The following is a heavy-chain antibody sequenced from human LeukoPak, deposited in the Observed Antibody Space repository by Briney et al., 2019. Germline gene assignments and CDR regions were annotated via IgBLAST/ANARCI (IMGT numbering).Heavy chain of an antibody. V-gene: IGHV4-59*01. J-gene: IGHJ4*02. CDR2: IYYSGST. CDR1: GGSISSYY. D-gene: IGHD4-17*01. CDR3: ARALDYGDYGIDY. Sequence: PSETLSLTCTVSGGSISSYYWSWIRQPPGKGLEWFGYIYYSGSTNYNPSLKSRVTISVDTSKNQFSLKLSSVTAADTAVYYCARALDYGDYGIDYWGQGTLVTVSS.